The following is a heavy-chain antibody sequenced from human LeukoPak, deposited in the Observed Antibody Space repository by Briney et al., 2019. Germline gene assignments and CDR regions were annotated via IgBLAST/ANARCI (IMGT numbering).Heavy chain of an antibody. D-gene: IGHD6-13*01. Sequence: GGSLRLSCAATGFTFSRFAVSWVRQAPGKGLEWVSTISGSGYSTYYADSVKGRFTLSGDSSKNTLFLQMNSLRAEDTAVYYCAKAPYNSNWNLYFDNWGQGTLVTVSS. J-gene: IGHJ4*02. CDR1: GFTFSRFA. CDR3: AKAPYNSNWNLYFDN. CDR2: ISGSGYST. V-gene: IGHV3-23*01.